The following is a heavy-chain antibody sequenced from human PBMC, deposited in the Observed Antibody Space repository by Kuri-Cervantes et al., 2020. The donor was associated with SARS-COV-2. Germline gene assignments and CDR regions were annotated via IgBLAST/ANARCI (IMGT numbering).Heavy chain of an antibody. V-gene: IGHV3-30*02. Sequence: GGSLRLSCAASGFTFSSYGMHWVRQAPGKGLEWVAFIRYDGSNKYYADSVKGRFTISRDNSKNTLYLQMNSLRAEDTAVYYCAHKGGYSYVNDAFDIWGQGTIVTVSS. D-gene: IGHD5-18*01. CDR2: IRYDGSNK. CDR3: AHKGGYSYVNDAFDI. CDR1: GFTFSSYG. J-gene: IGHJ3*02.